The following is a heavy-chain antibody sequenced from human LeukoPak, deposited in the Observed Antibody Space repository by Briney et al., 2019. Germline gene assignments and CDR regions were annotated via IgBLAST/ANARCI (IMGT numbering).Heavy chain of an antibody. CDR2: IFHSGNT. J-gene: IGHJ4*02. D-gene: IGHD3-10*01. CDR1: GYSISNGYY. CDR3: ARFRRGWYFDY. Sequence: SETLSLTCVVSGYSISNGYYWGWIRHPPGKGLEWIESIFHSGNTYYNPSLKSRVTMSVDTSKNQFSLRLTSVTAADTAAYYCARFRRGWYFDYWSQGTLVTVPS. V-gene: IGHV4-38-2*01.